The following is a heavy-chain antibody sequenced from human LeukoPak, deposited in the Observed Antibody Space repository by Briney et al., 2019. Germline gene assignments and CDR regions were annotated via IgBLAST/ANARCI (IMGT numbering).Heavy chain of an antibody. CDR2: LYYTGST. D-gene: IGHD4-17*01. CDR3: ASQYGDYEVGDY. CDR1: GGSISSISYY. Sequence: NPSETLSLTCTVSGGSISSISYYWGWIRQPPGEGLEWIGSLYYTGSTYYNPSLKSRVTISVDTSKNQISLKLTSVTAADTAVYYCASQYGDYEVGDYWGQGTLVAVSS. V-gene: IGHV4-39*07. J-gene: IGHJ4*02.